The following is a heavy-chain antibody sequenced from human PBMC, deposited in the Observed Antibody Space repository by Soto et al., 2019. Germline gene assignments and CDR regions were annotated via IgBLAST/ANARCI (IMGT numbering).Heavy chain of an antibody. CDR3: ARDKPDSSSWYESDY. Sequence: SETLSLTCTVSGGSISSGDYYWSWIRQPPGKGLEWIGYIYYSGSTYYNPSLKSRVTISVDTSKNQFSLKLSSVTAADTAVYYCARDKPDSSSWYESDYWGQGTLVTVSS. CDR1: GGSISSGDYY. D-gene: IGHD6-13*01. V-gene: IGHV4-30-4*01. CDR2: IYYSGST. J-gene: IGHJ4*02.